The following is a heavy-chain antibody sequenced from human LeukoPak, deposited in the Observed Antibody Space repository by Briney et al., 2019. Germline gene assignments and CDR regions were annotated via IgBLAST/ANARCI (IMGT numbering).Heavy chain of an antibody. Sequence: SETLSLTCTVSGGSISSGDYYWSWIRQPPGKGLEWIGYIYYSGSTSYNPSLKSRVTISVDTSKNQFSLKLSSVTAADTAVYYCARGPKYYYDSSGYYYYYYGMDVWGQGTTVTVSS. CDR2: IYYSGST. CDR3: ARGPKYYYDSSGYYYYYYGMDV. J-gene: IGHJ6*02. CDR1: GGSISSGDYY. V-gene: IGHV4-30-4*01. D-gene: IGHD3-22*01.